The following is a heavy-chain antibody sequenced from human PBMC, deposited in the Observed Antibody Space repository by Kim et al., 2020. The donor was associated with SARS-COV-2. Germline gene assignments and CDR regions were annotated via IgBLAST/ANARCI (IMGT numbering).Heavy chain of an antibody. CDR3: AREGTTFVVRLGSDP. CDR2: INTSGGIK. CDR1: GYTFTNYY. V-gene: IGHV1-46*01. J-gene: IGHJ5*02. Sequence: ASVKVSCKASGYTFTNYYVHWVRQAPGQGLEWVGAINTSGGIKNYAQKLQGRVTMTTDTPASTIYMELNSLTSEDTALYYCAREGTTFVVRLGSDPW. D-gene: IGHD3-3*01.